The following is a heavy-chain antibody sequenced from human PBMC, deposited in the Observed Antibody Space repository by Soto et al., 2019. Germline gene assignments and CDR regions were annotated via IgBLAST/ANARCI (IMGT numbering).Heavy chain of an antibody. V-gene: IGHV3-30*18. Sequence: QVQLVESGGGVVQPGRSLRLSCAAPGFIFNTYDMHWVRQAPGKGLEWVAVISYDGSNKYYADSVKGRLTISRYNSKKMLYLQLDGLRPENPAVYYCAKGQNCSSASCYCYYYGMEVWGQGTKVAVSS. J-gene: IGHJ6*02. D-gene: IGHD2-2*01. CDR2: ISYDGSNK. CDR1: GFIFNTYD. CDR3: AKGQNCSSASCYCYYYGMEV.